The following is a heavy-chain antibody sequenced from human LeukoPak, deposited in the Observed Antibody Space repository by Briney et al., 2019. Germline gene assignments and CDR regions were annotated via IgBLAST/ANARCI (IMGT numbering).Heavy chain of an antibody. Sequence: ASVKVSCKASGYTFTSYDINWVRPATGQGLEWMGWMNPNSGNTGYAQKFQGRVTMTRNTSISTAYMELSSLRSEDTAVYYCAKDFGSVVVITPDYWGQGTLVTVSS. J-gene: IGHJ4*02. V-gene: IGHV1-8*01. D-gene: IGHD3-22*01. CDR2: MNPNSGNT. CDR3: AKDFGSVVVITPDY. CDR1: GYTFTSYD.